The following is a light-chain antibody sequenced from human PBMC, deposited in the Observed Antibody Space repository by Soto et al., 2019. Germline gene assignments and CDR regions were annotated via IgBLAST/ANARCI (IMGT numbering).Light chain of an antibody. J-gene: IGKJ1*01. V-gene: IGKV3-20*01. Sequence: EIVLTQSPGTLSLSPGERATLSCRASQSVSSSYLAWYQQKPRQAPRLLIYGASSRATGIPDRFSGSGCGTDFTLTITRLEPEDFAVYYCQQYRSSPVRTFGQGTKVEIK. CDR1: QSVSSSY. CDR3: QQYRSSPVRT. CDR2: GAS.